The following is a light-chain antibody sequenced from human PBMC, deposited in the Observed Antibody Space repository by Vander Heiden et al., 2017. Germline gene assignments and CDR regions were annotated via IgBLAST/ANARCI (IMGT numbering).Light chain of an antibody. J-gene: IGKJ5*01. Sequence: DIVMTQSPDSLAGSLGERATINCKSSQSVLYSSNNKNYLAWYQQKPGQPPKLLIYWASTRESGVPDRFSGSGSGTDFTLTISSLQAEDVAVYYCQQYYSPITFGQGTRLEIK. CDR1: QSVLYSSNNKNY. V-gene: IGKV4-1*01. CDR3: QQYYSPIT. CDR2: WAS.